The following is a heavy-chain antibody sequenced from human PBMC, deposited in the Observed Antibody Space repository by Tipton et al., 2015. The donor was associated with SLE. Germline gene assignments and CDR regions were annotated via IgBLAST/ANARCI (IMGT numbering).Heavy chain of an antibody. CDR1: GFTFIDYW. CDR3: ARVESSRLDAFDI. Sequence: GSLRLSCTASGFTFIDYWIHWVRQAPEKGLVWVSRISSDGTETNYGDSVRGRFTISRDNAKNMLYLQMNSLRAEDTAVYYCARVESSRLDAFDIWGQETMVTVSS. D-gene: IGHD6-19*01. V-gene: IGHV3-74*01. CDR2: ISSDGTET. J-gene: IGHJ3*02.